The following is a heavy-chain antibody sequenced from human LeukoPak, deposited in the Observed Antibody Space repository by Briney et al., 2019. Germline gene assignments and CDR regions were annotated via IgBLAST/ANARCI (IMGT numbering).Heavy chain of an antibody. CDR1: GFTFDDYA. CDR3: AKGGRGSTRPLYCYGMDV. D-gene: IGHD1-26*01. V-gene: IGHV3-9*01. CDR2: ISWNSGSI. Sequence: GGSLRLSCAASGFTFDDYAMHWVRQAPGKGLEWVSGISWNSGSIGYADSVKGRFTISRDNAKNSLYLQMNSLRAEDTALYYCAKGGRGSTRPLYCYGMDVWGQGTTVTVSS. J-gene: IGHJ6*02.